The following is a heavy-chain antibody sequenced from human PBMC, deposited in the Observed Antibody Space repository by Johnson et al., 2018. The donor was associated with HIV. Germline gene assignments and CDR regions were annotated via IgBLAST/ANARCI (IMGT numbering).Heavy chain of an antibody. CDR3: AKDPSYIVATAMTDAFDI. D-gene: IGHD5-12*01. CDR1: GFTFSSYG. V-gene: IGHV3-30*18. Sequence: QVQLVESGGGVVQPGRSLRLSCAASGFTFSSYGMHWVRQAPGKGLEWVAVISYDGNNKYYADSVKGRFTISRDNSKNTLYLQMNSLRAEDTAVYYCAKDPSYIVATAMTDAFDIWGQGTMVTVSS. CDR2: ISYDGNNK. J-gene: IGHJ3*02.